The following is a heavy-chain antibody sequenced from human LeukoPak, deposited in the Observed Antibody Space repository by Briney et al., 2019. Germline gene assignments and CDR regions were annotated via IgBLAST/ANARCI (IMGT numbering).Heavy chain of an antibody. CDR1: GGSISSYY. CDR3: ARGRQSGWYVGVDY. D-gene: IGHD6-19*01. V-gene: IGHV4-59*12. Sequence: SETLSLTCTVSGGSISSYYWSWIRQPPGKGLEWIGYIYYSGSTNYNPSLKSRVTISVDTSKNQFSLKLSSVTAADTAVYYCARGRQSGWYVGVDYWGQGTLVTVSS. CDR2: IYYSGST. J-gene: IGHJ4*02.